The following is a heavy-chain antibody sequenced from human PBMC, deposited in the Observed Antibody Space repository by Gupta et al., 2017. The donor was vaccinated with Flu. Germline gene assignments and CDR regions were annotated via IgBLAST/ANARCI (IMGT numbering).Heavy chain of an antibody. D-gene: IGHD2-2*01. V-gene: IGHV3-33*01. J-gene: IGHJ4*02. CDR1: VFTFSGNA. CDR3: ARDFCSSTSCYSYYFDY. Sequence: QVQLVEPVGGVVQPGRTLRLSCAASVFTFSGNAMHWVRQAPGKGLEWVAIIWYDGSKEYYADSVKGRCSISRDNSKNTLYLQMSGLRAEDTAVYYCARDFCSSTSCYSYYFDYWGQGTLVTVSS. CDR2: IWYDGSKE.